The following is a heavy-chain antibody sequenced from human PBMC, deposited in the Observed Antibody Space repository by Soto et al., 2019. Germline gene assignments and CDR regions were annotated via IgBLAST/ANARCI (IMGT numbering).Heavy chain of an antibody. Sequence: QVQLVESGGGLVKPGGSLRLSCVASGFTLSDYYMSWIRQAPGKGPEWVSHISGSGNTIDYADSVKGRFTISMDNAKNSLNLPMNSLGDDDTAGFYCARGRYALDYWGQGTRVTVSS. CDR3: ARGRYALDY. J-gene: IGHJ4*02. CDR2: ISGSGNTI. V-gene: IGHV3-11*01. CDR1: GFTLSDYY. D-gene: IGHD3-16*01.